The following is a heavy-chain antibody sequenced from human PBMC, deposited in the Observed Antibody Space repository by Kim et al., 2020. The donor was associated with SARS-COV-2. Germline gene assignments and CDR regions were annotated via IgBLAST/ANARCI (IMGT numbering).Heavy chain of an antibody. CDR1: GFTFSSYG. V-gene: IGHV3-33*01. J-gene: IGHJ4*02. CDR3: ARDFAGGYFDY. D-gene: IGHD1-26*01. Sequence: GGSLRLSCAASGFTFSSYGMHWVRQAPGKGLEWVAVIWYDGSNKYYADSVKGRFTISRDNSKNTLYLQMNSLRAEDTAVYYCARDFAGGYFDYWGQGTLVTVSS. CDR2: IWYDGSNK.